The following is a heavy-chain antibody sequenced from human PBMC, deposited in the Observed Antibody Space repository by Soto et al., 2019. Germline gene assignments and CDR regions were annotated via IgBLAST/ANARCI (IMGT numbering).Heavy chain of an antibody. CDR1: GFTFSSYA. CDR2: ISGSGGST. Sequence: PGGTLRLSCAASGFTFSSYAMSWVRQAPGKGLEWVSAISGSGGSTYYADSVKGRFTISRDNSKNTLYLQMNSLRAEDTAVYYCAKGRLRDIVVVPAAYHYYGMDVWGQGTTVTV. V-gene: IGHV3-23*01. D-gene: IGHD2-2*01. CDR3: AKGRLRDIVVVPAAYHYYGMDV. J-gene: IGHJ6*02.